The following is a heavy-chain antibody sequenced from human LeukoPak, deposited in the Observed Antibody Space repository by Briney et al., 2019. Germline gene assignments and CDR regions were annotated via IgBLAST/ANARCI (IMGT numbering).Heavy chain of an antibody. CDR1: GFTFDDYA. CDR2: ISIDGGT. V-gene: IGHV3-43*02. Sequence: GGSLRLSCAASGFTFDDYAMHWVRHAPGKGLEWVSLISIDGGTYYADSVKGRFTISRDNSKNSLYLQMNSLRTEDTPVYYCAIDGYGGQGDWYFDIWGGGTLVTVSS. J-gene: IGHJ2*01. CDR3: AIDGYGGQGDWYFDI. D-gene: IGHD4-23*01.